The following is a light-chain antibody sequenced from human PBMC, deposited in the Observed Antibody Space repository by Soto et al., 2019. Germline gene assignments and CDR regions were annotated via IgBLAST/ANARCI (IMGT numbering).Light chain of an antibody. CDR3: SSYTSSNTFYV. Sequence: QSVLTQPASVPGSPGQSITISCTGTSSDVGGYNYVSWYQQHPGKAPKLMIYEVTNRPSGVSNRFSGSKSGNTASLTISGLQAEDEADYYCSSYTSSNTFYVFGTGTKVTVL. V-gene: IGLV2-14*01. CDR2: EVT. J-gene: IGLJ1*01. CDR1: SSDVGGYNY.